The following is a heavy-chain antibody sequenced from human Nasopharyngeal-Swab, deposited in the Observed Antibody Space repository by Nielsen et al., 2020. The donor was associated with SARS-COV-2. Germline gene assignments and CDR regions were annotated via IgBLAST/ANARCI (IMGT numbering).Heavy chain of an antibody. V-gene: IGHV3-23*01. CDR1: AFPFSHYA. J-gene: IGHJ4*02. D-gene: IGHD3-9*01. Sequence: GALKISCAGSAFPFSHYAMSWVRQAPGKGLEWVSAISGSGDNTYYADSVKGRFTISRDNPKNTLYLQMNSLRAEDTAVYYCAKPHLRYYDWLLFDYWGQGTLVTVSS. CDR2: ISGSGDNT. CDR3: AKPHLRYYDWLLFDY.